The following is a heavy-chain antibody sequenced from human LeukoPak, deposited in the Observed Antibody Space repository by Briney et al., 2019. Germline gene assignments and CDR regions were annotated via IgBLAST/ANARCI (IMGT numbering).Heavy chain of an antibody. CDR1: GGSVSSGSYY. CDR2: IYYSGST. Sequence: PSETLSLTCTVSGGSVSSGSYYWRWLRQPPGKGLEGIGYIYYSGSTNYNPCLKSRVTISVDTSKNQFSLKLSSVTAADTAVYYCARMSRFLEWWPYYYGMDVWGQGTTVTVSS. V-gene: IGHV4-61*01. D-gene: IGHD3-3*01. J-gene: IGHJ6*02. CDR3: ARMSRFLEWWPYYYGMDV.